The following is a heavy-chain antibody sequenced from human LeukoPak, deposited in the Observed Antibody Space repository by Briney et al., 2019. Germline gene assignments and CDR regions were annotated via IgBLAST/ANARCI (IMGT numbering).Heavy chain of an antibody. CDR2: VNSDGSGT. J-gene: IGHJ4*02. V-gene: IGHV3-74*01. D-gene: IGHD5-24*01. CDR3: AGDGVATIDLEY. Sequence: GGSLRLSCAASGFTFSSYWMHWVRQAPGKGLVWVSRVNSDGSGTSYADSVKGRFTISRDNAKNTLYLQMNSLRAEDTAVYYCAGDGVATIDLEYWGQGTLVTVSS. CDR1: GFTFSSYW.